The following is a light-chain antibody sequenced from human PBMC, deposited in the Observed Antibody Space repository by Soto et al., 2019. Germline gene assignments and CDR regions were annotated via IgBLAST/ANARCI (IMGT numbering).Light chain of an antibody. CDR2: GAS. J-gene: IGKJ3*01. Sequence: EIVLTQSTGTLSLSPGERATLSCRASQRVNSAYLAWYQQKPGQAPRLLMYGASNRATGTPDRFSGSGSGTDYTLTVSRLEPEDLAGYYCQQYDNWGTFGPVTKVDIK. CDR3: QQYDNWGT. V-gene: IGKV3-20*01. CDR1: QRVNSAY.